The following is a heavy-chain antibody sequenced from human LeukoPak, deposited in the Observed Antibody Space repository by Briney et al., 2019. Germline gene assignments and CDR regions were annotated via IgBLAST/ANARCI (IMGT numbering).Heavy chain of an antibody. J-gene: IGHJ4*02. Sequence: SETLSLTCSVSGGSINSDYWSWIRQSPGKGLEWIGYISYRGTTNYNPSLESRLIISRDTSKNQFSLRLTSVTAADTAVYYCAKHLPEVRPDARGFGNWGQGAPVTVSS. V-gene: IGHV4-59*08. CDR2: ISYRGTT. CDR1: GGSINSDY. CDR3: AKHLPEVRPDARGFGN. D-gene: IGHD2-2*01.